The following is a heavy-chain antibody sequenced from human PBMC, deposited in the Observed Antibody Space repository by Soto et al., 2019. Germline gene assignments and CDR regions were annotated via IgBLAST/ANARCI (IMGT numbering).Heavy chain of an antibody. D-gene: IGHD5-18*01. V-gene: IGHV1-3*05. CDR1: GYTFTSYA. Sequence: QVQLVQSGAEEKKPGASVKVSCKASGYTFTSYAMHWVRQAPGQRLEWMGWINAGNGNTKYSQKFQGRVTISRDTSASTAYMELSSLRSEDTAVYYCARRGELWFAGGFDYCGQGTLVTVSS. CDR2: INAGNGNT. CDR3: ARRGELWFAGGFDY. J-gene: IGHJ4*02.